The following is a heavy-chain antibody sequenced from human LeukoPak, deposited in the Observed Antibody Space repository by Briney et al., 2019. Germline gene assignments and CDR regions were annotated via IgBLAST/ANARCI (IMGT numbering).Heavy chain of an antibody. CDR1: GYTFTSYG. Sequence: GASVKVSCKASGYTFTSYGISWVRQAPGQELEGMGWISAYNGNTNYAQKLQGRVTMTTDTSTRTPYMELRSLRSAETDVYYCAGTALTLPFDYWGQGTLVTVSS. CDR2: ISAYNGNT. CDR3: AGTALTLPFDY. V-gene: IGHV1-18*01. J-gene: IGHJ4*02. D-gene: IGHD2-21*02.